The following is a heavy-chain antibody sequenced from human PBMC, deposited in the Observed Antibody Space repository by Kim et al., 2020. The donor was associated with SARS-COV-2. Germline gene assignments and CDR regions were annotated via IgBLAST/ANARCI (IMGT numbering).Heavy chain of an antibody. CDR3: ARQGKQTYYYDSSGYYGAFDI. CDR2: IYYSGST. Sequence: SETLSLTFTVSGGSISSSSYYWGWIRQPPGKGLEWIGSIYYSGSTYYNPSLKSRVTISVDTSKNQFSLKLSSVTAADTAVYYCARQGKQTYYYDSSGYYGAFDIWGQGTMVTVSS. CDR1: GGSISSSSYY. V-gene: IGHV4-39*01. J-gene: IGHJ3*02. D-gene: IGHD3-22*01.